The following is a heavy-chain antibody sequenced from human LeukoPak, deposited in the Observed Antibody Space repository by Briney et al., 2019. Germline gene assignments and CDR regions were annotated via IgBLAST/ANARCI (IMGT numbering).Heavy chain of an antibody. D-gene: IGHD5-18*01. CDR1: GGTISSYY. CDR2: INHSGST. J-gene: IGHJ4*02. Sequence: SETLSLTCTVSGGTISSYYWNWIRQPPGKGLEWIGEINHSGSTNYNPSLKSRVTISVDTSKNQFSLNLSSVTAADTAVYYCARGGYSYGNGSFDYWGQGTLVTVSS. V-gene: IGHV4-34*01. CDR3: ARGGYSYGNGSFDY.